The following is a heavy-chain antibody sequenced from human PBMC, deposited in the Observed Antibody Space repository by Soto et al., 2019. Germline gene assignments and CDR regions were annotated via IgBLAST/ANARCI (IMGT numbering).Heavy chain of an antibody. V-gene: IGHV3-23*01. D-gene: IGHD1-20*01. J-gene: IGHJ4*02. CDR3: ATVHNTSRSFDY. CDR1: GFTITSSA. Sequence: PGGSLRLSCAASGFTITSSAMSWVRQAPGKGLEWVSTTGISGRTTYYADPVKGRFTVSRDDSKNTLDLQMSSLRAEDTAVYYCATVHNTSRSFDYWGQGTPVTAPQ. CDR2: TGISGRTT.